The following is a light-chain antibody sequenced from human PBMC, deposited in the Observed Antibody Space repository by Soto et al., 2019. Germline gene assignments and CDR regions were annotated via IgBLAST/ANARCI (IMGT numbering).Light chain of an antibody. Sequence: EIVLTQSPGTLSLSPGERATLSCRASQSVSSGHLAWYQQKPGQAPRLLIYGVSSRATGIPDRFSGRGSGTDFALTISSLQSEDFAVYYCQQYKNWPLFGQGTRLEIK. J-gene: IGKJ5*01. CDR2: GVS. V-gene: IGKV3-20*01. CDR3: QQYKNWPL. CDR1: QSVSSGH.